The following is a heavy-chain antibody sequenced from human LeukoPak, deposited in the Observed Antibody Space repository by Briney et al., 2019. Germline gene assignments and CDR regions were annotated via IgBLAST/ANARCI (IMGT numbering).Heavy chain of an antibody. D-gene: IGHD3-10*01. J-gene: IGHJ5*02. CDR3: ARADPFYGSGSYAGSWFDP. Sequence: ASVKVSCKASGGTFSRYAISWVRQAPGQGLEGMGGIIPIFGTPNYAQKFQGRVTITADKFTSTAYMELSSLRSEDTAVYYCARADPFYGSGSYAGSWFDPWGQGTLVTVSS. CDR1: GGTFSRYA. V-gene: IGHV1-69*06. CDR2: IIPIFGTP.